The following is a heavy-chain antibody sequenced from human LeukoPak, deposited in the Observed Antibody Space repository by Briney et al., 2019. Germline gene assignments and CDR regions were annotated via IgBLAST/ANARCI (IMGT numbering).Heavy chain of an antibody. Sequence: GGSLRLSCTASGFTFGYHAINWVRQAPGRGLEWVGFIRSQAYSGTTEYATSVKDRFTISRDDSKSIAYLQMDSLKTEDTAVYYCTRDIVSISQPYYFDYWGQGTLVTVSS. CDR3: TRDIVSISQPYYFDY. D-gene: IGHD2-2*01. V-gene: IGHV3-49*04. J-gene: IGHJ4*02. CDR2: IRSQAYSGTT. CDR1: GFTFGYHA.